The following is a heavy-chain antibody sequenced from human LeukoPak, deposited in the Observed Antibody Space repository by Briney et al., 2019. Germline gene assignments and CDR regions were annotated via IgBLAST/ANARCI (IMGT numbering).Heavy chain of an antibody. D-gene: IGHD2-15*01. J-gene: IGHJ4*02. Sequence: GGSLRLSCAASGFTFSSYSMNWVRQAPGKGLEWVSSISSSSSYIYYADSVKGRFTISRDNAKNSLYLQMNSLRAEDTAVYYCAKEGTVRLPQSYWGQGTLVTVSS. CDR2: ISSSSSYI. V-gene: IGHV3-21*01. CDR1: GFTFSSYS. CDR3: AKEGTVRLPQSY.